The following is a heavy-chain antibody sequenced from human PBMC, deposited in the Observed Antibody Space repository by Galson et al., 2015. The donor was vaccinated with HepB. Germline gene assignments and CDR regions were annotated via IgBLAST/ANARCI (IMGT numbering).Heavy chain of an antibody. CDR3: ARVRLFYHYDSDRPRIYDAFDI. J-gene: IGHJ3*02. CDR1: GDSISSYY. D-gene: IGHD3-22*01. Sequence: SETLSLTCTVSGDSISSYYWSWIRQPPGKGLEWMGYINYSGSTNYSPSLKSRVTISVHTSKNQFSLKLSSVTAADTAVYYCARVRLFYHYDSDRPRIYDAFDIWGQGTMVTVSS. CDR2: INYSGST. V-gene: IGHV4-59*01.